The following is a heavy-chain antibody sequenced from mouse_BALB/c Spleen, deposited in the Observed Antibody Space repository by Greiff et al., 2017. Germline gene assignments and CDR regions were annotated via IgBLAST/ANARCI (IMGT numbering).Heavy chain of an antibody. CDR2: ISDGGSYT. V-gene: IGHV5-4*02. J-gene: IGHJ2*01. Sequence: EVKLMESGGGLVKPGGSLKLSCAASGFTFSDYYMYWVRQTPEKRLEWVATISDGGSYTYYPDSVKGRFTISRDNAKNNLYLQMSSLKSEDTAMYYCARDGDYRYTLDYWGQGTTLTVSS. CDR3: ARDGDYRYTLDY. CDR1: GFTFSDYY. D-gene: IGHD2-14*01.